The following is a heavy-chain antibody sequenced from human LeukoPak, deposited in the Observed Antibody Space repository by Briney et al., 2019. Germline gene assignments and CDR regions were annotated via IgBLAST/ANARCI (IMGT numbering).Heavy chain of an antibody. V-gene: IGHV4-59*02. CDR2: IYYTET. Sequence: SETLSLTCTVSGGSVSNYYWSWIRQSPGRGLEWIGYIYYTETSYNPSLKSRVTISADTSKNQFSLKLYSVTAADTAVYYCATRKLGNDYWGQGTLVTVSS. J-gene: IGHJ4*02. CDR1: GGSVSNYY. D-gene: IGHD7-27*01. CDR3: ATRKLGNDY.